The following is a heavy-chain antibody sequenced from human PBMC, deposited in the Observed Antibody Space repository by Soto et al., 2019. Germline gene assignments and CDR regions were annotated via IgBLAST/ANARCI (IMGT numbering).Heavy chain of an antibody. V-gene: IGHV3-74*01. CDR2: VESDGSTT. J-gene: IGHJ4*02. Sequence: GGSLRLSCAASGFTFSSYAMYWVRQAPGRGLEWVSRVESDGSTTSYADSVKGRFTISRDNAKNTLYLQMNSLRVEDTAVYYCARGFSDTDMVPFDFWGQGTLVTVSS. CDR1: GFTFSSYA. CDR3: ARGFSDTDMVPFDF. D-gene: IGHD5-18*01.